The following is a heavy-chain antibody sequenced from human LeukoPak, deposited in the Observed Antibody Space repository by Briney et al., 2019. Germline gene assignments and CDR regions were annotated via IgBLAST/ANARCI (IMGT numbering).Heavy chain of an antibody. CDR1: GFTFSSYD. CDR2: IGTAGDT. CDR3: ARASSTYYDFWSGYQPSYYFDC. J-gene: IGHJ4*02. V-gene: IGHV3-13*01. Sequence: GGSLRLSCAASGFTFSSYDMHWVRQATGKGLEWVSAIGTAGDTYYPGSVKGRFTISRENAKNSLYLQMNSLRAGDTAVYYCARASSTYYDFWSGYQPSYYFDCWGQGTLVTVSS. D-gene: IGHD3-3*01.